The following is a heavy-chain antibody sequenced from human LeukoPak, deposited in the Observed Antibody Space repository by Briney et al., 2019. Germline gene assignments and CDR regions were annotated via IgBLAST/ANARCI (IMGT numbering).Heavy chain of an antibody. Sequence: GGSLRLSCEASGFTFGSFGMSWVRQAPGKGLEWVSGISGSGHYTYLADSVKGRFTISRDNSKSTLYIQMNSLRGDDTAVYYCARDGSWGDYQFYFYMDVWGKGTTVTVSS. V-gene: IGHV3-23*01. CDR1: GFTFGSFG. D-gene: IGHD2-2*01. CDR2: ISGSGHYT. J-gene: IGHJ6*03. CDR3: ARDGSWGDYQFYFYMDV.